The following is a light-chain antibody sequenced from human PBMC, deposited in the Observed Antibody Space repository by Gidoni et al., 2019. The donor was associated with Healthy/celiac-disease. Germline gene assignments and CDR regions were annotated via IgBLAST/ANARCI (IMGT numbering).Light chain of an antibody. CDR2: AAS. J-gene: IGKJ1*01. CDR1: QGISSY. CDR3: QQYYSYPLA. V-gene: IGKV1-8*01. Sequence: SFSASTGDRVPITCRASQGISSYLAWYQQKPGKAPKLLIDAASTLQSGVPSRFSGSGSGTDFTLTISCLQSEDFATYYCQQYYSYPLAFGQGTKVEIK.